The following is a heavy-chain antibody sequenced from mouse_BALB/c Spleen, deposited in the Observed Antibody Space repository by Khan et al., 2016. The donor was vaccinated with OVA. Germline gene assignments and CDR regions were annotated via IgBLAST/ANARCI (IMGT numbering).Heavy chain of an antibody. CDR1: GYTFTNYG. J-gene: IGHJ4*01. Sequence: QIQLVQSGPELKKPGETVKISCKASGYTFTNYGMNWVKQSPGKTLKWMGWINTYTGEPTYADDFTGRFAFSLETSASTAYLQINNIQNEDTATXFCAGPPYYSYTLAHWGQGTTVTVSS. D-gene: IGHD2-10*01. V-gene: IGHV9-3-1*01. CDR2: INTYTGEP. CDR3: AGPPYYSYTLAH.